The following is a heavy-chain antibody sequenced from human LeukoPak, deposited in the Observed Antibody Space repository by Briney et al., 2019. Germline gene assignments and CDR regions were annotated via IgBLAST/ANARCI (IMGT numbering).Heavy chain of an antibody. CDR2: LYNAGST. J-gene: IGHJ4*02. D-gene: IGHD2-2*01. CDR3: ARDCQYCSNTNCRCC. V-gene: IGHV3-66*01. CDR1: GFTVSNKY. Sequence: PGGSLRLSCVASGFTVSNKYMSWVRQAPGKGLEWVSVLYNAGSTYYADSVKGRFTISRDNSKNTLYLQMYSLRAEDTAVYYCARDCQYCSNTNCRCCWGQGTLVTVSS.